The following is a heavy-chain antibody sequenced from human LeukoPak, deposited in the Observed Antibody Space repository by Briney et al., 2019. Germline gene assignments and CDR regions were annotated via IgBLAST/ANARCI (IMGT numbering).Heavy chain of an antibody. D-gene: IGHD4-23*01. CDR2: IIPIFGTA. V-gene: IGHV1-69*05. J-gene: IGHJ4*02. Sequence: SVKVSCKASGGTFSSYAISWVRQAPGQGLEWMGGIIPIFGTANYAQKFQGRVTITTDESTSTAYMELSSLRSEDTAVYYCARDGGGSLVSDYWGQGTLVTVSS. CDR1: GGTFSSYA. CDR3: ARDGGGSLVSDY.